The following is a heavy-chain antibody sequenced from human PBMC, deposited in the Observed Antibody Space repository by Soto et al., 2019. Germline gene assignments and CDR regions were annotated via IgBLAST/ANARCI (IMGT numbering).Heavy chain of an antibody. V-gene: IGHV1-69*08. CDR1: GATFNDYT. CDR3: ASGKIHMTQDRMDFYSYMHV. Sequence: QVQLVQSGAEVKKPGSSVRVSCAASGATFNDYTFTWVRRAPGQGLEWMGRVIPLLDASNYAEKFQDRVTITADKSTRTGYMEVSGLKSEHSAIYKCASGKIHMTQDRMDFYSYMHVWGKATTVSVSS. CDR2: VIPLLDAS. J-gene: IGHJ6*03. D-gene: IGHD1-1*01.